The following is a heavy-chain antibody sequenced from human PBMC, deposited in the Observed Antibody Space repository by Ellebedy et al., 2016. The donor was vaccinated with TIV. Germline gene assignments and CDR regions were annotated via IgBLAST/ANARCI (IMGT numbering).Heavy chain of an antibody. V-gene: IGHV4-59*08. J-gene: IGHJ4*02. CDR1: GGSISNYY. CDR2: IYYNGNT. D-gene: IGHD3-10*01. CDR3: ARHFNSGTYPLDY. Sequence: SETLSLXXTVSGGSISNYYWSWFRQPPGKRLEWIAYIYYNGNTNYNPSLKSRVTISVAMSENQFSLRLTSVTAADTAVYYCARHFNSGTYPLDYWGPGTLVTVSS.